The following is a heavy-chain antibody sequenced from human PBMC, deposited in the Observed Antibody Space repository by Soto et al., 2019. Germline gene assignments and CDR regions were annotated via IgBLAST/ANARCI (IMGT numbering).Heavy chain of an antibody. V-gene: IGHV4-39*01. CDR1: GGSVTNNGYY. CDR2: IYYSGNI. J-gene: IGHJ4*02. D-gene: IGHD3-22*01. CDR3: ARLLYDRSGYYYFDL. Sequence: QLQLQESGPGLVKPSETLSLTCTVSGGSVTNNGYYWGWIRQPPGKGLEWIARIYYSGNIYCTPFLKRRVTRSVDPPRKQFTLTLSSVTAADTALYYCARLLYDRSGYYYFDLWGQGTLVTVSS.